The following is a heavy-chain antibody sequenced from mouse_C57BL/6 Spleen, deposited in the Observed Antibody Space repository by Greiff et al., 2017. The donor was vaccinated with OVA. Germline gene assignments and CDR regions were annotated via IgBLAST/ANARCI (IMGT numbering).Heavy chain of an antibody. Sequence: EVKLVESGGGLVKPGGSLKLSCAASGFTFSSYAMSWVRQTPEKRLEWVATISDGGSYTYYPDNVKGRFTISRDNAKNNLYLQMSHLKSEDTAMYYCARDDYYGSSYGGYFDVWGTGTTVTVSS. CDR3: ARDDYYGSSYGGYFDV. D-gene: IGHD1-1*01. CDR2: ISDGGSYT. J-gene: IGHJ1*03. CDR1: GFTFSSYA. V-gene: IGHV5-4*01.